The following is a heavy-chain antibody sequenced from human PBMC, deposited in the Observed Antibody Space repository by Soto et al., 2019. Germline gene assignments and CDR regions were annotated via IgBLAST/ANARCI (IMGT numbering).Heavy chain of an antibody. V-gene: IGHV3-9*01. Sequence: EVQLVESGGGLVQPGRSLRLSCAASGFTFDDYAMHWVRQAPGKGLEWVSGISWNSGTIVYADSVKGRFTISRDNAKNSLYLQMHSRRGEDTALYYCAKDMRGGSSSSRYYYGLDVWGQGTTVTVSS. CDR3: AKDMRGGSSSSRYYYGLDV. J-gene: IGHJ6*02. D-gene: IGHD6-13*01. CDR2: ISWNSGTI. CDR1: GFTFDDYA.